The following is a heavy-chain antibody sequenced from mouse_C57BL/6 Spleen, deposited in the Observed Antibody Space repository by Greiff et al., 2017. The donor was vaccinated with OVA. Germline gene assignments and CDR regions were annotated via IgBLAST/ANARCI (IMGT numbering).Heavy chain of an antibody. J-gene: IGHJ2*01. CDR3: TTWDYYSNPYYFDY. CDR2: IDPEDGDT. Sequence: VQLQQSGAELVRPGASVKLSCTASGFNIKDYYMHWVKQRPEQDLEWIGRIDPEDGDTEYAPKFQGKATMTADTSSNTAYLQLSSLTSEDTAVYYCTTWDYYSNPYYFDYWGQGTTLTVSS. D-gene: IGHD2-5*01. CDR1: GFNIKDYY. V-gene: IGHV14-1*01.